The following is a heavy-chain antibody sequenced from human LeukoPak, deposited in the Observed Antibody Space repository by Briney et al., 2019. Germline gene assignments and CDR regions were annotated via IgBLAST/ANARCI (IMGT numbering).Heavy chain of an antibody. V-gene: IGHV1-8*01. CDR2: MNPNSGNT. J-gene: IGHJ4*02. D-gene: IGHD5-12*01. CDR1: GYTFTSYD. Sequence: ASVKVSCKASGYTFTSYDINWVRRATGQGLEWMGWMNPNSGNTGYAQKFQGRVTMTRNTSISTAYMELSSLRSEDTAVYYCARGSGRWLRYCGFDYWGQGTLVTVSS. CDR3: ARGSGRWLRYCGFDY.